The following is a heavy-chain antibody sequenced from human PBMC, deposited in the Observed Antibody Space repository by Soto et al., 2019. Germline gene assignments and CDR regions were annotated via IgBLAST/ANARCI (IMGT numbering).Heavy chain of an antibody. CDR2: ISSSSSYI. V-gene: IGHV3-21*01. CDR1: GFTFSSYS. CDR3: ARDGITIPYYYYGMDV. D-gene: IGHD2-21*01. Sequence: EVQLVESGGGLVKPGGSLRLSCAASGFTFSSYSMNWVCQAPGKGLEWVSSISSSSSYIYYADSVKGRFTISRDNAKNSLYLQMNSLRAEDTAVYYCARDGITIPYYYYGMDVWGQGTTVTVSS. J-gene: IGHJ6*02.